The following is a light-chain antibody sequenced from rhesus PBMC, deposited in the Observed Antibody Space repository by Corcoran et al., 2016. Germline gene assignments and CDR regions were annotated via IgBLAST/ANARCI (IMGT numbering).Light chain of an antibody. CDR1: QGIGSW. V-gene: IGKV1S6*01. CDR2: NAS. CDR3: QQHNSYPLT. J-gene: IGKJ4*01. Sequence: DIQMTQSPSSLSASVGDTVTITCRASQGIGSWLAWYQQKPGKAPKLLIYNASSFQSGVPSRFSGSGSGTDFTLTIRILQSDDFATYYCQQHNSYPLTFGGGTKVEIK.